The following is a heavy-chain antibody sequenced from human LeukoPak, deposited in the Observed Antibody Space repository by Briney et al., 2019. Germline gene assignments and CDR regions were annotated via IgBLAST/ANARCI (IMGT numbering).Heavy chain of an antibody. V-gene: IGHV3-30*18. Sequence: GGSLRLSCAASGFAFSSCGIHWVRQAPGKGLEWVALISEDGSIKFYADSVKGRFTISGDNSRNTLYLQMNSLRAEDTAVYYCAKEVGARDAFDIWGQGTLVTVSP. D-gene: IGHD1-26*01. J-gene: IGHJ3*02. CDR2: ISEDGSIK. CDR1: GFAFSSCG. CDR3: AKEVGARDAFDI.